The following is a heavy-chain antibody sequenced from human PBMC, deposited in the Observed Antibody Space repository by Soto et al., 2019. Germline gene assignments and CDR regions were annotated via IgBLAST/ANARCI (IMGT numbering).Heavy chain of an antibody. CDR2: INHSGST. V-gene: IGHV4-34*01. Sequence: PSETLSLTCAVYGGSFSGYYWSWILQPPWKGLEWIGEINHSGSTNYNPSLKSRVTISVDTSKNQFSLKLSSVTAADTAVYYCASFRVGAAAGSNYYYYGMDVWGQGTTVTVSS. CDR1: GGSFSGYY. D-gene: IGHD6-13*01. J-gene: IGHJ6*02. CDR3: ASFRVGAAAGSNYYYYGMDV.